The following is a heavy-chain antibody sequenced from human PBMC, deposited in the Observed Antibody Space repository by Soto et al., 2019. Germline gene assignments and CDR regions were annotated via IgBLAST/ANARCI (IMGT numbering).Heavy chain of an antibody. Sequence: GGSLRLSCAASGLIFSKYSMNWVRQAPGKGLEWVSYISSTSSTIYYVDSVKGRFTISRDNAKNSLYLQMNSLRDEDTAVYYCVRLMPLTVASAENYWGQGTLVTVSS. CDR3: VRLMPLTVASAENY. J-gene: IGHJ4*02. CDR1: GLIFSKYS. CDR2: ISSTSSTI. V-gene: IGHV3-48*02. D-gene: IGHD6-13*01.